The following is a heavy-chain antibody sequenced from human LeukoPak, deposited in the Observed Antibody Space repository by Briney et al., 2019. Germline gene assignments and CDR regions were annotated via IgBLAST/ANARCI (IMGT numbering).Heavy chain of an antibody. CDR1: GGSISSYY. Sequence: TTSETLSLTCTVSGGSISSYYWSWIRQPPGKGLEWIGYIYYSGSTNYNPSLKSRVTISVDTSKNQFSLKLSSVTAADTAVYYCAMVANYYYYMDVWGKGTTVTVSS. D-gene: IGHD5-12*01. CDR2: IYYSGST. CDR3: AMVANYYYYMDV. J-gene: IGHJ6*03. V-gene: IGHV4-59*12.